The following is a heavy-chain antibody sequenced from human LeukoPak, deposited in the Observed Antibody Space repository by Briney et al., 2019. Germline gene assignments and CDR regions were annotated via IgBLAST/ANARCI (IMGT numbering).Heavy chain of an antibody. J-gene: IGHJ3*02. V-gene: IGHV3-9*01. D-gene: IGHD3-9*01. CDR3: ASAWDILTDDAFDI. CDR2: ISWNSGSI. CDR1: GFTFDDYA. Sequence: GGSLRLSCAASGFTFDDYAMHWVRQAPGKGLEWVSGISWNSGSISYADSVKGRFTISRDNSKNTLYLQMNSLRAEDTAVYYCASAWDILTDDAFDIWGQGTMVTVSS.